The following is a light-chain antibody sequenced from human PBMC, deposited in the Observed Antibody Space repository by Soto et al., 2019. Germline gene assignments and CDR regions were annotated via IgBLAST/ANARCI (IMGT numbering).Light chain of an antibody. Sequence: QSALTQPPSVSGAPGQRVTISCTGSSSNIGAGYDVHWYQQLPGTAPKLLIYGNSNRPSGVPDRFSGSKSGTSASLAITGLQAEDEADYYCQSYDSSLSGSPNYVFGTGTKLTVL. CDR3: QSYDSSLSGSPNYV. V-gene: IGLV1-40*01. CDR1: SSNIGAGYD. J-gene: IGLJ1*01. CDR2: GNS.